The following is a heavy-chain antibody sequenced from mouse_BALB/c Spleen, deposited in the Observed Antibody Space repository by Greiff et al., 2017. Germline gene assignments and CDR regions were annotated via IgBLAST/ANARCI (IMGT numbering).Heavy chain of an antibody. Sequence: EVKLQESGPGLVKPSQSLSLTCTVTGYSITSDYAWNWIRQFPGNKLEWMGYISYSGSTSYNPSLKSRISITRDTSKNQFFLQLNSVTTEDIATYYCARWGYGGAMDYWGQGTSVTVSS. V-gene: IGHV3-2*02. J-gene: IGHJ4*01. CDR3: ARWGYGGAMDY. CDR2: ISYSGST. CDR1: GYSITSDYA. D-gene: IGHD2-14*01.